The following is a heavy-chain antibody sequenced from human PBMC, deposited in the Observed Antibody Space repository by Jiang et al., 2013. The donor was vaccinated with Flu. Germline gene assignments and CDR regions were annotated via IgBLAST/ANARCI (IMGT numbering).Heavy chain of an antibody. V-gene: IGHV3-23*01. CDR2: ISGSGGSA. CDR1: GFTFSDYA. D-gene: IGHD4-23*01. Sequence: LSCAASGFTFSDYAMSWVRQTPVKGLEWVSGISGSGGSAYHADSVKGRFTISRDNSKNTLSLQMDSLRADDTAIYYCVKDQGNSLGFFDLWGRGTLVNVSS. J-gene: IGHJ2*01. CDR3: VKDQGNSLGFFDL.